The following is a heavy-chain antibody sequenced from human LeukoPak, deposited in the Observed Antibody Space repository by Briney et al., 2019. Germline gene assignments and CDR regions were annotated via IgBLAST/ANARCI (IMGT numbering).Heavy chain of an antibody. D-gene: IGHD2-2*01. CDR1: GFTFSSYA. CDR3: AKNGLGYCSSTSCYPVDY. V-gene: IGHV3-23*01. Sequence: PGGSLRLSCAASGFTFSSYAMSWVRQAPGKGLEWVSAISGSGGSTYYADSVKGRFTISRDNSKNTLYLQMNSLRAEDTAVYYCAKNGLGYCSSTSCYPVDYWGQGTLVTVSS. J-gene: IGHJ4*02. CDR2: ISGSGGST.